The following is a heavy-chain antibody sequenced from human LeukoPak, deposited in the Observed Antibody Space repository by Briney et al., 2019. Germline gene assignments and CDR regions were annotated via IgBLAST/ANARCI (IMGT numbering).Heavy chain of an antibody. CDR2: INHSGST. Sequence: PSETLSLTCAVYGGSFSGYYWSWIRQPPGKGLEWIGEINHSGSTNYNPSLKSRVTISGDTSKNQFSLKLSSVTVADTAVYYCARGPLRSGYYRPNWFDPWGQGTLVTVSS. CDR3: ARGPLRSGYYRPNWFDP. D-gene: IGHD3-3*01. J-gene: IGHJ5*02. CDR1: GGSFSGYY. V-gene: IGHV4-34*01.